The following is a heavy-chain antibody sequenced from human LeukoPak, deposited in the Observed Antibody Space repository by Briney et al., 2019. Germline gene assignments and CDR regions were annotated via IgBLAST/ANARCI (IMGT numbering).Heavy chain of an antibody. J-gene: IGHJ5*02. V-gene: IGHV4-59*04. CDR1: GGSISSYY. CDR3: ATPRGASNWFDP. D-gene: IGHD3-10*01. Sequence: SETLSLTCTVSGGSISSYYWNWIRQPPGKGLEWIGNIYYSGSIYYNPSLKSRVAIFVDTSNNQFSLKLSSVTAADTAVYYCATPRGASNWFDPWGQGALVTVSS. CDR2: IYYSGSI.